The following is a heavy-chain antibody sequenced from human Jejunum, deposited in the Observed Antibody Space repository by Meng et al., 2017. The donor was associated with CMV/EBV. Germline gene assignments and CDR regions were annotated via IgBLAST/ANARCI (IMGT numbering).Heavy chain of an antibody. V-gene: IGHV3-74*01. CDR2: INPGGSST. Sequence: CADSGFTISTHWEHWVRQAPGKGLVWVSRINPGGSSTSYADSVKGRFTISRDNAKNTLYLQMNSLRAEDTAVYYCVRLNTLTPFDYWGQGTLVTVSS. J-gene: IGHJ4*02. CDR3: VRLNTLTPFDY. D-gene: IGHD3-9*01. CDR1: GFTISTHW.